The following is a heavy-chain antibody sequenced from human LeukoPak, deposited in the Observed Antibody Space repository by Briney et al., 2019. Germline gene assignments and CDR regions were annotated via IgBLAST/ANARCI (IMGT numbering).Heavy chain of an antibody. D-gene: IGHD2-15*01. Sequence: DPSETLSLTCTVSGYSISSGYYWGWIRQPPGKGLEWIGEINHSGSTNYNPSLKSRVTISVDTSKNQFSLKLSSVTAADTAVYYCARDCSGGSCSYYYYYYGMDVWGQGTTVTVSS. CDR2: INHSGST. CDR1: GYSISSGYY. J-gene: IGHJ6*02. CDR3: ARDCSGGSCSYYYYYYGMDV. V-gene: IGHV4-38-2*02.